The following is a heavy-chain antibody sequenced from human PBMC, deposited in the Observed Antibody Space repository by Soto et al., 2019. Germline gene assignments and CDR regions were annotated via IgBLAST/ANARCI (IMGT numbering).Heavy chain of an antibody. D-gene: IGHD2-15*01. Sequence: ASVKVSCKASGYTFSTYYLHWVRQAPGQGLEWMGIIHPSGGSTTYAQKFLGRFTISRDNSKNTLYLQMNSLRAEDTAVYYCAKRGFCSGGSCYSFHFDSWGQGTLVTVSS. CDR1: GYTFSTYY. CDR2: IHPSGGST. CDR3: AKRGFCSGGSCYSFHFDS. V-gene: IGHV1-46*01. J-gene: IGHJ4*02.